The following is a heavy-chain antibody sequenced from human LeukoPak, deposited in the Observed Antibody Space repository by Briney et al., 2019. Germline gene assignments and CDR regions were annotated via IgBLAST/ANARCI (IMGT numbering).Heavy chain of an antibody. CDR3: ARVGPQVYCTGDCRNDGFDI. D-gene: IGHD2-8*02. Sequence: GGSLRLSCAASGFTFRKYWMTWVRQAPGKGLEWVANINLDGSEEYYVGSVKGRFTISRDNTDNSLYLQMDSLRAEDTAVYYCARVGPQVYCTGDCRNDGFDIWGQGTMVTVSS. CDR1: GFTFRKYW. J-gene: IGHJ3*02. V-gene: IGHV3-7*01. CDR2: INLDGSEE.